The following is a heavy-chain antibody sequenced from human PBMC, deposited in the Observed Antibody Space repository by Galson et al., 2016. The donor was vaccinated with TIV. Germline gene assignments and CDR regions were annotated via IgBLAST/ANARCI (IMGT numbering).Heavy chain of an antibody. J-gene: IGHJ4*02. CDR3: ATYGSGRQASFDF. CDR2: IDPSGGST. D-gene: IGHD3-10*01. Sequence: APGQGLEWMGVIDPSGGSTTYAQKFQGRVTMTRDTSTSTVYMELSSLTSEDTAVYYCATYGSGRQASFDFWGQGTLVTVSS. V-gene: IGHV1-46*03.